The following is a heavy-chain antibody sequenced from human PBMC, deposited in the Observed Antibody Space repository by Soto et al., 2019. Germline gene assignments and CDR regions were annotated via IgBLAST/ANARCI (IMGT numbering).Heavy chain of an antibody. CDR1: GGSFSGYY. CDR3: ARGRIAAAGRGGNWFDP. D-gene: IGHD6-13*01. CDR2: INHSGST. J-gene: IGHJ5*02. Sequence: SETLSLTCAVYGGSFSGYYWSWSRQPPGKGLEWIGEINHSGSTDYNPSLKSRVTISVDTSKNQFSLKLSSVTAADTAVYYCARGRIAAAGRGGNWFDPWGQGTLVTVSS. V-gene: IGHV4-34*01.